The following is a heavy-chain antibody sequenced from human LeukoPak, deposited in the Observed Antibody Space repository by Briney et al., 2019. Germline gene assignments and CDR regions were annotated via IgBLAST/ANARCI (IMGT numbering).Heavy chain of an antibody. D-gene: IGHD3-22*01. Sequence: GGSLRLSCAASGFTFSSYEMSWVRQAPGKGLEWVSYISSSGTTIYYADSVKGRFTISRDNTKNSLYLQMNGLRGEDTAVYYCARMLLLPSNWFDPWGQGTLVTVSS. J-gene: IGHJ5*02. CDR3: ARMLLLPSNWFDP. CDR1: GFTFSSYE. V-gene: IGHV3-48*03. CDR2: ISSSGTTI.